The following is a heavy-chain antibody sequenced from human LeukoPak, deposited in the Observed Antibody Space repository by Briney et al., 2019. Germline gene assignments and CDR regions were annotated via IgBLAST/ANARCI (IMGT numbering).Heavy chain of an antibody. CDR1: GGTFSSYA. V-gene: IGHV1-69*13. CDR2: IIPIFGTA. CDR3: ARDRRAYDILTGYSRRYFDY. Sequence: SVKVSCKASGGTFSSYAISWVRQAPGQGLEWMGGIIPIFGTANYAQKFQGRVTITADESTSTAYKELSSLRSEDTAVYYCARDRRAYDILTGYSRRYFDYWGQGTLVTVSS. J-gene: IGHJ4*02. D-gene: IGHD3-9*01.